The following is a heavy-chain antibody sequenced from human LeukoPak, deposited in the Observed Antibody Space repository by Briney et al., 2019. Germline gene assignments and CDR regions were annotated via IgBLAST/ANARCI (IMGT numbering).Heavy chain of an antibody. J-gene: IGHJ4*02. V-gene: IGHV3-23*01. CDR2: IRGSGGST. Sequence: GGSLRLSYPASGFTFRSYAMSWVRQAPGKGLEWVSAIRGSGGSTYYADSVKGRFTISRDNSKNTLSLQMNSLRAEDTAVYYCATLWFGELGLYWGQGTLVSVSS. D-gene: IGHD3-10*01. CDR1: GFTFRSYA. CDR3: ATLWFGELGLY.